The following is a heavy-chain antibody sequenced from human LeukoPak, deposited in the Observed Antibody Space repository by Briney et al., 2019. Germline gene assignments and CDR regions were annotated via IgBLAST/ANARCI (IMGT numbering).Heavy chain of an antibody. CDR3: ATLAHDYKDY. D-gene: IGHD4-11*01. Sequence: GASVKVSCKASGYTFAGYYMHWVRQAPGQGLEWMGRINPNSGGTNYAQKFQGRVTMTRDTSISTAYMELSRLRSDDTAVYYCATLAHDYKDYWGQGTLVTVSS. V-gene: IGHV1-2*06. CDR1: GYTFAGYY. J-gene: IGHJ4*02. CDR2: INPNSGGT.